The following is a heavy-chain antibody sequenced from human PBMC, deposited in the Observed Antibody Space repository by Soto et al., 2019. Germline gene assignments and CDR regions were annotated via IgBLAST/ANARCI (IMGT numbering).Heavy chain of an antibody. CDR3: ARCGSGYCDAFDI. J-gene: IGHJ3*02. V-gene: IGHV1-18*01. CDR2: MNPNSGNT. D-gene: IGHD3-22*01. Sequence: ASVKVSCKASGYTFTSYDINWVRQAIGQGLEWMGWMNPNSGNTNYAQKLQGRVTMTTDTSTSTAYMELRSLRSDDTAVYYCARCGSGYCDAFDIWGQGTMVTVSS. CDR1: GYTFTSYD.